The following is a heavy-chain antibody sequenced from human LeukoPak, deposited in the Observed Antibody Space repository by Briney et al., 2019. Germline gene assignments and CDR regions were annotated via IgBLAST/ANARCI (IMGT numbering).Heavy chain of an antibody. CDR2: INHSGST. J-gene: IGHJ4*02. CDR1: GGSFSGYY. Sequence: SETLPLTCAVYGGSFSGYYWSWIRQPPGKGLEWIGEINHSGSTNYNPSLKSRVTISVDTSKNQFSLKLSSVTAADTAVYYCARGGIQLWLSRDYYFDYWGQGTLVTVSS. CDR3: ARGGIQLWLSRDYYFDY. V-gene: IGHV4-34*01. D-gene: IGHD5-18*01.